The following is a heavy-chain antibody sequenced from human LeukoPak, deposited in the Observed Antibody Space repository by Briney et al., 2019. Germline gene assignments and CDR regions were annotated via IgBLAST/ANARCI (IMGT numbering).Heavy chain of an antibody. J-gene: IGHJ4*02. D-gene: IGHD2-2*01. V-gene: IGHV4-59*12. Sequence: PSETLSLTCTVSGGSISSYYWSWIRQPPGKGLEWIGYIYYSGSTNYNPSLKSRVTISVDTSKNQFSLKLSSVTAADTAVYYCAGTPAAQINYWGQGTLVTVSS. CDR1: GGSISSYY. CDR2: IYYSGST. CDR3: AGTPAAQINY.